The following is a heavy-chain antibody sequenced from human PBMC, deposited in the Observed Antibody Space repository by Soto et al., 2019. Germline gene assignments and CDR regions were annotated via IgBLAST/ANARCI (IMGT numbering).Heavy chain of an antibody. CDR1: GYTFTSYG. Sequence: ASVKVSCKASGYTFTSYGISWVRQAPGQGLEWMGWISAYNGNTNYAQKLQGRVTMTTDTSTSTAYMELRSLRSDDTAVYYCARAFPGDSGYDYYYYYGMDVWGQGTTVTVSS. V-gene: IGHV1-18*01. CDR2: ISAYNGNT. J-gene: IGHJ6*02. CDR3: ARAFPGDSGYDYYYYYGMDV. D-gene: IGHD5-12*01.